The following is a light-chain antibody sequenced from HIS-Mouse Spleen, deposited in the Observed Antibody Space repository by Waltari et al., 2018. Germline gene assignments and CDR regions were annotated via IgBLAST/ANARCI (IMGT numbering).Light chain of an antibody. CDR3: YSTDSSGNHRV. Sequence: SYELTQPPSVSVSPGQTARITCSGDALTNKYAYWYQQKYGQAPVLVIYEDSKRPPGIPERFSGSSSGTMATLTISGAQVEEEADYYCYSTDSSGNHRVFGGGTKLTVL. CDR2: EDS. J-gene: IGLJ2*01. V-gene: IGLV3-10*01. CDR1: ALTNKY.